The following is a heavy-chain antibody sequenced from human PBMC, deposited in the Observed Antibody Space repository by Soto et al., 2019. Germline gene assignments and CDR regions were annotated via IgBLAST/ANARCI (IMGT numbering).Heavy chain of an antibody. D-gene: IGHD3-10*01. Sequence: QVQLVQTVAEMKKPGSSVQVSCQASGGTFNTYAMNWVRQAPGQGPEWMGDISPMFGAANYAPKFQGRVTITADESTGTSYMQLSSLTSEDTALYFCAREVQVHTPAFVYWGQGTLVTVSS. J-gene: IGHJ4*02. CDR1: GGTFNTYA. CDR2: ISPMFGAA. CDR3: AREVQVHTPAFVY. V-gene: IGHV1-69*19.